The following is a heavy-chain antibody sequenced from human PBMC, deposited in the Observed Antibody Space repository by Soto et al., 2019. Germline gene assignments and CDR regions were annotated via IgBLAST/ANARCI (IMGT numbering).Heavy chain of an antibody. J-gene: IGHJ4*02. CDR2: MHNSGST. V-gene: IGHV4-59*12. D-gene: IGHD4-4*01. Sequence: SETLSVPCSVVGGSSSSYYWSWIRQPPGKGLEWIGYMHNSGSTKYNPSLKSRVTISADTSKNQFSLKLSSVTAEDTAVYYCARDRSNYASVYVYWGQGTLVTVSS. CDR1: GGSSSSYY. CDR3: ARDRSNYASVYVY.